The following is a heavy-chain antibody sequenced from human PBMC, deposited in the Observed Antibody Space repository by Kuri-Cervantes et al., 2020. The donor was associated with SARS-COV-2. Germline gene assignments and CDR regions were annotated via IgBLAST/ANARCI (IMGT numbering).Heavy chain of an antibody. Sequence: GESLKISCAASGFTFSSYSMNWARQAPGKGLEWVSYISSSSSTIYYADSVKGRFTISRDNAKNSLYLQMNSLRAEDTAVYYCARDHYTYYYYMDVWGKGTTVTVSS. D-gene: IGHD4-11*01. V-gene: IGHV3-48*01. J-gene: IGHJ6*03. CDR3: ARDHYTYYYYMDV. CDR2: ISSSSSTI. CDR1: GFTFSSYS.